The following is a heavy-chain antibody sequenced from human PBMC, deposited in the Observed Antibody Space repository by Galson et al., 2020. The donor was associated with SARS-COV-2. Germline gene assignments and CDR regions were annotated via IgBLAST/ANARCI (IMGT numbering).Heavy chain of an antibody. CDR3: ARDAYCSGGSCYFPGFDY. D-gene: IGHD2-15*01. CDR1: GFTFSSYW. J-gene: IGHJ4*02. Sequence: GGSLRLSCAASGFTFSSYWMSWVRQAPGKGLEWVANIKQAGSEKYYVDSVKGRFTISRDNAKNSLYLQMNSLRAEDTAVYYCARDAYCSGGSCYFPGFDYWGQGTLVTVSS. CDR2: IKQAGSEK. V-gene: IGHV3-7*03.